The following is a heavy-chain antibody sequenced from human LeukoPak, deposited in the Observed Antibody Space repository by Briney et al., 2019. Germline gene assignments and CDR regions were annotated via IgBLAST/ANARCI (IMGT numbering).Heavy chain of an antibody. CDR1: GGSISSGSYY. D-gene: IGHD3-22*01. J-gene: IGHJ4*02. CDR3: ARFSSYYDSSGYSRYYFDY. V-gene: IGHV4-61*02. Sequence: SETLSLTCTVSGGSISSGSYYWSWIRQPAGKGLEWIGRIYTSGSTNYNPSPKSRVTISVDTSKNQFSLKLSSVTAADTAVYYCARFSSYYDSSGYSRYYFDYWGQGTLVTVSS. CDR2: IYTSGST.